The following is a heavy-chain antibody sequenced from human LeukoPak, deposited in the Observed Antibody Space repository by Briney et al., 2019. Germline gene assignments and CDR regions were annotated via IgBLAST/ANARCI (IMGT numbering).Heavy chain of an antibody. CDR3: AREFPHRYIVVVPAAMQGWFDP. Sequence: ASVKVSCTASGYTFTGYYRHWVRQAPGQGLEWMGWINPNSGGTNYAQKFQGRVTMTRDASISTAYMELSRLRSDDTAVYYCAREFPHRYIVVVPAAMQGWFDPWGQGTLVTVSS. D-gene: IGHD2-2*01. CDR2: INPNSGGT. J-gene: IGHJ5*02. V-gene: IGHV1-2*02. CDR1: GYTFTGYY.